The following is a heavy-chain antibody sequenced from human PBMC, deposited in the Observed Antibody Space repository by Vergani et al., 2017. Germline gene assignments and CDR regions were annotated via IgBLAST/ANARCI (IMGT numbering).Heavy chain of an antibody. CDR2: INPNSGGT. J-gene: IGHJ3*02. D-gene: IGHD3-16*02. Sequence: QVQLVQSGAEVKKPGASVKVSCKASGYTFTGYYMHWVRQAPGQGLEWMGWINPNSGGTNYAQKFQGRVTMTRDTSISTAYMELSSLRSEDTAVYYCAREEFYDYVWGSYRWNDAFDIWGQGTMVTVSS. V-gene: IGHV1-2*02. CDR3: AREEFYDYVWGSYRWNDAFDI. CDR1: GYTFTGYY.